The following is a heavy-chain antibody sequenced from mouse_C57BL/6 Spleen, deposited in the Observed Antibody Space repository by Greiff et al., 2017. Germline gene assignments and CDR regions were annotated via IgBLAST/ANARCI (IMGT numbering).Heavy chain of an antibody. Sequence: QVQLQQSGPELVKPGASVKISCKASGYAFSSSGMNWVKQRPGKGLEWIGRIYPGDGDTNYNGKFKGKATLTADKSSSTAYMQLSSLTSEDSAVYVSAREEYYGNPYLYFGVWGTGTTVTVSS. J-gene: IGHJ1*03. CDR2: IYPGDGDT. CDR3: AREEYYGNPYLYFGV. CDR1: GYAFSSSG. V-gene: IGHV1-82*01. D-gene: IGHD2-1*01.